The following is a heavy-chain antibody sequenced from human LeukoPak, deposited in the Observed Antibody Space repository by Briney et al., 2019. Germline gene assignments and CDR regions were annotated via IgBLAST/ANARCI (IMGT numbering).Heavy chain of an antibody. J-gene: IGHJ5*02. Sequence: PSETLSLTCSVSGDSIINSYFWAWIRQPPGKGLERIGSMYYKGSTYCNLSLKSRVTISVDTSKNHFSLKLNSVTAADTAVYYCARDPYSSSWKNWFDPWGQGILVTVSS. V-gene: IGHV4-39*07. CDR2: MYYKGST. CDR3: ARDPYSSSWKNWFDP. CDR1: GDSIINSYF. D-gene: IGHD6-13*01.